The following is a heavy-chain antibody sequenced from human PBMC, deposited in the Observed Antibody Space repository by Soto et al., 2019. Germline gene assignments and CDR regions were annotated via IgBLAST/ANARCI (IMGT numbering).Heavy chain of an antibody. CDR2: IKEDGSEK. CDR1: GFILRNYW. D-gene: IGHD5-12*01. V-gene: IGHV3-7*03. J-gene: IGHJ4*02. CDR3: TTLYSGYKYGY. Sequence: GGSLRLSCADSGFILRNYWMSWVRQAPGMGLQWVASIKEDGSEKYYVDPVKGRFTISRENAKNSLYLQMNSLKTEDTGVYYCTTLYSGYKYGYWGQGTLVTVSS.